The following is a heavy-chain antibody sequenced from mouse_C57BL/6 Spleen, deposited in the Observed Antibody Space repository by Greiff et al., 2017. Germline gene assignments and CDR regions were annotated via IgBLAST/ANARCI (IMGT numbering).Heavy chain of an antibody. Sequence: EVKLVESGGGLVKPGGSLKLSCAASGFTFSDYGMHWVRQAPEKGLEWVAYISSGSSTIYYADTVKGRFTISRDNAKNTLFLQMTSLRSEDTAMYYCARHYYSNYFYFDYWGQGTTLTVSS. CDR1: GFTFSDYG. V-gene: IGHV5-17*01. CDR2: ISSGSSTI. J-gene: IGHJ2*01. CDR3: ARHYYSNYFYFDY. D-gene: IGHD2-5*01.